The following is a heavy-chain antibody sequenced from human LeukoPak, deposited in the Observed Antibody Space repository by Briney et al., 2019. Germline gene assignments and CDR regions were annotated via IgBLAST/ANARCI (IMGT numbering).Heavy chain of an antibody. D-gene: IGHD4/OR15-4a*01. CDR3: ARGARGAYFDY. CDR1: GFTISSSY. V-gene: IGHV3-66*01. J-gene: IGHJ4*02. Sequence: PGGSLRLSCAASGFTISSSYMSGVRQVPGKGLEWVSCIYGVDTIYYADFVKDRFTISRDSNRNILYLQMNSLRADDTAVYYCARGARGAYFDYWGQGTLVTVSS. CDR2: IYGVDTI.